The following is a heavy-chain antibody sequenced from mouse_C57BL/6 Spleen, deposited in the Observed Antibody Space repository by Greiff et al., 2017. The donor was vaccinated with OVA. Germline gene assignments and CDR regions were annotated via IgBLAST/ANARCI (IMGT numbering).Heavy chain of an antibody. CDR2: IYPGDGDT. V-gene: IGHV1-82*01. Sequence: VQLQQSGPELVKPGASVKISCKASGYAFSSSWMNWVKQRPGKGLEWIGRIYPGDGDTNYNGKFKGKATLTADKSSSTAYMQISSLTSEDSAVYFCARVITGYFDYWGQGTTLTVSS. CDR3: ARVITGYFDY. D-gene: IGHD4-1*01. J-gene: IGHJ2*01. CDR1: GYAFSSSW.